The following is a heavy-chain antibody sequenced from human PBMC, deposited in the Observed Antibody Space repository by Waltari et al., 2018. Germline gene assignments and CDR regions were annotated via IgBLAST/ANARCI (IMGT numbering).Heavy chain of an antibody. Sequence: QVQLQESGPGLVKPSETLSLTCTVSGGSLRGYYWNWIRQPAGKGLEWIGRVYTSGSTNYNPSLKSRVTMSVDTSKNQFSLKLSSVTAADTAVYFCAREIDRGPGRWFDPWGQGTLVTVSS. D-gene: IGHD1-26*01. CDR1: GGSLRGYY. CDR3: AREIDRGPGRWFDP. J-gene: IGHJ5*02. CDR2: VYTSGST. V-gene: IGHV4-4*07.